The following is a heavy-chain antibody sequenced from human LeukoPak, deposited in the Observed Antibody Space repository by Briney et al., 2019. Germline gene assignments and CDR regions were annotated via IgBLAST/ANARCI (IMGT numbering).Heavy chain of an antibody. CDR1: GFTLSTYT. V-gene: IGHV3-21*01. CDR3: ARGIAESYDILTGYYGGFDC. J-gene: IGHJ4*02. Sequence: GGSLRLSCAASGFTLSTYTMNWVRQAPGKGLELVSSISSSSTYIYDADSVKGRFTISRDNAKNSVYLQMNSLRAEDTAVYYCARGIAESYDILTGYYGGFDCWGQGALVTVSS. D-gene: IGHD3-9*01. CDR2: ISSSSTYI.